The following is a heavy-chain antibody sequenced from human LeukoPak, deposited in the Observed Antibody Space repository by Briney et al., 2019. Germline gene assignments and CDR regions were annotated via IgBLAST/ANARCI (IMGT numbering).Heavy chain of an antibody. D-gene: IGHD5-18*01. V-gene: IGHV4-59*11. CDR3: AIDRDRSYGTDFDS. CDR2: INSVST. Sequence: SETLSLTCNLSGGSLGPPHWGWLRQPLGKGLEWIGTINSVSTNYTPSLKSRVIISVDTSKNEVSLNLRSANAADSATYFCAIDRDRSYGTDFDSWGQGTLVTVSA. CDR1: GGSLGPPH. J-gene: IGHJ4*02.